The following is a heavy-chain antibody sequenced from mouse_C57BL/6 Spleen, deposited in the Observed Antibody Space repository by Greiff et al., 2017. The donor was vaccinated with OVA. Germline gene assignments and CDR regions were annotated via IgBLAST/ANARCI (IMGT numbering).Heavy chain of an antibody. CDR1: GYTFTDYN. J-gene: IGHJ4*01. Sequence: EVQLQQSGPELVKPGASVKIPCKASGYTFTDYNMDWVKQSHGKSLEWIGDINPNNGGTIYNQKFKGKATLTVDKSSSTAYMELRSLTSEDTAVYYCARWPRWLLRGSYAMDYWGQGTSVTVSS. CDR2: INPNNGGT. CDR3: ARWPRWLLRGSYAMDY. D-gene: IGHD2-3*01. V-gene: IGHV1-18*01.